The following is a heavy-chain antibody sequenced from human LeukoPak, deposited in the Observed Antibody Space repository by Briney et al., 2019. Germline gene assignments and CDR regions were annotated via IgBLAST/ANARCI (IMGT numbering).Heavy chain of an antibody. Sequence: SETLSLTCTVSGGSISSSNYYWGWIRQPPGKGLEWIGSIYYSGSTYYNPSLKSRVTISVDTSKNQFSLKLSSVTAADTAVYYCARERLVRGHGGFGPWGQGTLVTVSS. J-gene: IGHJ5*02. CDR1: GGSISSSNYY. V-gene: IGHV4-39*07. CDR2: IYYSGST. CDR3: ARERLVRGHGGFGP. D-gene: IGHD3-10*01.